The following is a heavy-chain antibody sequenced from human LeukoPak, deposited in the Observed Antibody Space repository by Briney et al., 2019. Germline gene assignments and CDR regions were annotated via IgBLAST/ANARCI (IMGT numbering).Heavy chain of an antibody. V-gene: IGHV3-7*01. J-gene: IGHJ4*02. CDR2: IDQGGSVR. Sequence: GGSLRLSCAASGFSFSTYWMSWVRQTPEKGLEFVANIDQGGSVRNYMDSLKGRCTISRDNAKKSLYLEINSLRADDTAVYYCARDPESSSFDLWGRGALVTASS. CDR1: GFSFSTYW. D-gene: IGHD6-13*01. CDR3: ARDPESSSFDL.